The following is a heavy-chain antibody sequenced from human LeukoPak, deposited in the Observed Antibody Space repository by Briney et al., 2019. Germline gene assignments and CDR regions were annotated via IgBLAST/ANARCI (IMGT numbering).Heavy chain of an antibody. D-gene: IGHD5-18*01. Sequence: GGSLRLSCAASGFTVSSVYMSWVRQAPGEGLEWVSVLYSGGSTYYADSVKGRFTISRDNSKNTLYLQMNSLRAEDTAVYYCARGYSYSWGYWGQGALVTVSS. CDR3: ARGYSYSWGY. CDR1: GFTVSSVY. CDR2: LYSGGST. V-gene: IGHV3-66*01. J-gene: IGHJ4*02.